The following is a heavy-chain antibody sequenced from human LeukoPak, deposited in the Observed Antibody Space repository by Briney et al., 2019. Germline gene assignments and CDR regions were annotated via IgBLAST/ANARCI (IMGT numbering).Heavy chain of an antibody. D-gene: IGHD2-2*01. V-gene: IGHV4-59*01. J-gene: IGHJ6*04. Sequence: SETLSLTCTVSGGSISTYYWSWIRQPPGEGLEWIGYIHYSGTTKYNPSLKSRVTISVDASKNQFSLKLSSVTAADTAVYYCARDGDCSSTTCNYGMDVWSKGTTVTVSS. CDR3: ARDGDCSSTTCNYGMDV. CDR1: GGSISTYY. CDR2: IHYSGTT.